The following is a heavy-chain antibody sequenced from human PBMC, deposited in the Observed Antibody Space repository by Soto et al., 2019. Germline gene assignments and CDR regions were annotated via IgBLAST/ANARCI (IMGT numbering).Heavy chain of an antibody. V-gene: IGHV1-46*03. CDR1: GDTFTSYY. CDR3: ARRDYYYYMDV. J-gene: IGHJ6*03. Sequence: ASVKVCCKSSGDTFTSYYIHWVRQAPGQGLEWMGIINPSGGSTSYAQKFQGRVTMTRDTSTSTVYMELSSLRSEDTAVYYCARRDYYYYMDVWGKGTTVTVSS. CDR2: INPSGGST.